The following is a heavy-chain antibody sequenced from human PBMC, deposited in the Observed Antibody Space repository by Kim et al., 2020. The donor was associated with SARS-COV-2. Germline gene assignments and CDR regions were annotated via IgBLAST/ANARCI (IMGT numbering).Heavy chain of an antibody. D-gene: IGHD4-17*01. CDR3: ARGGDVYGDDRSRDFDY. J-gene: IGHJ4*02. Sequence: VKGRFTISRDNAMNSLYLQMNSLRAEDTAVYYCARGGDVYGDDRSRDFDYWGQGTLVTVSS. V-gene: IGHV3-11*05.